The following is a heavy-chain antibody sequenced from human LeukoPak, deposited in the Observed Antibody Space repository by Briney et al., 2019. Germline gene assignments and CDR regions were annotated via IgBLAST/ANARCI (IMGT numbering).Heavy chain of an antibody. CDR3: AREWYYYDSSGSENYYFDY. V-gene: IGHV1-69*05. J-gene: IGHJ4*02. Sequence: GASVKVSCKASGGTFSSYAISWVRQAPGQGLEWMGRIIPIFGTANYAQKFQGRVTITTDESTSTAYMELSSLRYEDTAVYYCAREWYYYDSSGSENYYFDYWGQGTLVTVSS. CDR2: IIPIFGTA. CDR1: GGTFSSYA. D-gene: IGHD3-22*01.